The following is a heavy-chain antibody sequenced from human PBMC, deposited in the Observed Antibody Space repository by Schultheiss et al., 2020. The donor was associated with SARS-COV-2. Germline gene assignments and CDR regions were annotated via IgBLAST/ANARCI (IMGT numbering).Heavy chain of an antibody. CDR3: ARDGYNPVGFDP. Sequence: SETLSLTCAVYGGSFSGYYWSWIRQPPGKGLEWIGEINHSGSTNYNPSLKSRVTISVDTSKNQFSLKLSSVTAADTAVYYCARDGYNPVGFDPWGQGTLVTVSS. CDR2: INHSGST. CDR1: GGSFSGYY. V-gene: IGHV4-34*01. J-gene: IGHJ5*02. D-gene: IGHD5-24*01.